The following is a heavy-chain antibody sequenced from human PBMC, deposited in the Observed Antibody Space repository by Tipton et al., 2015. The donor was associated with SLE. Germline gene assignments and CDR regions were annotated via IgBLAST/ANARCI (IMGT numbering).Heavy chain of an antibody. J-gene: IGHJ5*02. CDR1: GFIFSDYS. D-gene: IGHD3-10*01. V-gene: IGHV3-21*03. CDR3: AGDDYASGIT. CDR2: ISSSSRYI. Sequence: SLRLSCAASGFIFSDYSMNWVRQAPGEGLEWVSSISSSSRYIYHAESLKGQFTISRDNAKNSLYLQMNSLRVEDTAVYFCAGDDYASGITWGQGTLVTVSS.